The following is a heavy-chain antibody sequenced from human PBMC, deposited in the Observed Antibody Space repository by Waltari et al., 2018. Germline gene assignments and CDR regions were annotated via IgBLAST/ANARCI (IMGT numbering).Heavy chain of an antibody. CDR2: INPGTEST. CDR1: GYTCKNYY. D-gene: IGHD5-12*01. CDR3: AKSNYMSGYASGTDY. J-gene: IGHJ4*02. V-gene: IGHV1-46*03. Sequence: QVQLVQSGAEVKKPGASVKVSCKAFGYTCKNYYMIWVRQAPGQGLEWMGIINPGTESTAYAQKFRGRVTMTRDTSTSTVYMELRSLKKDDTAVYYCAKSNYMSGYASGTDYWGQGTLVTVSS.